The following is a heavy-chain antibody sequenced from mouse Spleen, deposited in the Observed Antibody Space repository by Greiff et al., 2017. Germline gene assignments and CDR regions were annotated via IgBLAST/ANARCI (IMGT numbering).Heavy chain of an antibody. V-gene: IGHV5-17*02. CDR2: ISSGSSTI. CDR3: AREGGYDAWFAY. CDR1: GFTFSSFG. J-gene: IGHJ3*01. Sequence: EVKLVESGGGLVQPGGSRKLSCAASGFTFSSFGMHWVRQAPEKGLEWVAYISSGSSTIYYADTVKGRFTISRDNPKNTLFLQMTSLRSGDTAMYYCAREGGYDAWFAYWGQGTLVTVSA. D-gene: IGHD2-2*01.